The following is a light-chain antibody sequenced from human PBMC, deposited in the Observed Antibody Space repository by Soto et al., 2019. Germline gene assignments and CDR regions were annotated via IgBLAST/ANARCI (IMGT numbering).Light chain of an antibody. J-gene: IGLJ2*01. CDR1: SSDVGSYNL. CDR2: DVS. Sequence: QSALTQPASVSGSPGQSITISCTGTSSDVGSYNLVSWYQQHPGKAPKLMIYDVSKRPSGVPDRFSGSKSGNTASLTISGLQAEDEADYYCCSYAGSYTSYVVFGGGTKVTVL. CDR3: CSYAGSYTSYVV. V-gene: IGLV2-11*01.